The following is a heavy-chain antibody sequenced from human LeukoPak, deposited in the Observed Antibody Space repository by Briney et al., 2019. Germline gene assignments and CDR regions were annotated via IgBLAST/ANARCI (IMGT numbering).Heavy chain of an antibody. V-gene: IGHV3-7*01. D-gene: IGHD6-13*01. J-gene: IGHJ4*01. CDR2: IKQDGGEK. Sequence: GGSLRLSCGVSGFTFSSYWMNWVRQAPGKGLEWVASIKQDGGEKSYVDSVKGRFTISGDNAKNSLYLQMSSLRAEDTAVYYCARDGTAAGLYFDLWGQGTLVTVSS. CDR1: GFTFSSYW. CDR3: ARDGTAAGLYFDL.